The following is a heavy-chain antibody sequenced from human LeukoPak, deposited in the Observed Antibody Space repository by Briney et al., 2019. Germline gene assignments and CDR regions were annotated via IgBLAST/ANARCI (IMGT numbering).Heavy chain of an antibody. Sequence: SETLSLTCTVSGGSISSYYWSWIRQPPGKGLEWIGYMYYSGNTNYNPSLKSRITISLDTSKNQFSRKLSSVTAADTAVYYCARRRSGGIAARRGAAEYFQHWGQGTLVTVSS. CDR2: MYYSGNT. D-gene: IGHD6-6*01. J-gene: IGHJ1*01. V-gene: IGHV4-59*12. CDR1: GGSISSYY. CDR3: ARRRSGGIAARRGAAEYFQH.